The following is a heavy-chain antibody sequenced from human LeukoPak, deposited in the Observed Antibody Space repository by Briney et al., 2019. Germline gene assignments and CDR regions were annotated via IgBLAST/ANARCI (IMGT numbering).Heavy chain of an antibody. CDR2: ISSTSSTI. V-gene: IGHV3-48*02. D-gene: IGHD1-26*01. CDR1: GFPFSSFS. CDR3: PTDLISGHYTFEY. J-gene: IGHJ4*02. Sequence: GGSLRLSCAASGFPFSSFSMNWVRQAPGKRLEWVSYISSTSSTIYYADSVKGRFTVSRDNAKNSPYLQMNSLRDDDTAVYYCPTDLISGHYTFEYWGQGTLVTVSS.